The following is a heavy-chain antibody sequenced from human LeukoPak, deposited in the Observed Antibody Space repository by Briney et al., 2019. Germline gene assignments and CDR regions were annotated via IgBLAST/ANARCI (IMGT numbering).Heavy chain of an antibody. CDR1: GYTFTSYA. D-gene: IGHD6-13*01. CDR3: ARWGKQQLVSDAFDI. CDR2: MNPNSGNT. Sequence: ASVKVSCKASGYTFTSYAINWVRQAPGQGLEWMGRMNPNSGNTGYAQKFQGRVTMTRNTSISTAYMELSSLRSEDTAVYYCARWGKQQLVSDAFDIWGQGTMVTVSS. V-gene: IGHV1-8*01. J-gene: IGHJ3*02.